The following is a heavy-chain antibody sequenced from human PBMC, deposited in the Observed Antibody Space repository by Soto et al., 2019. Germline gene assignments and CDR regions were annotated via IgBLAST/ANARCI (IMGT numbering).Heavy chain of an antibody. Sequence: GGSLRLSCAASGFTFSSYSMNWVRQAPGKGLEWVSSISSSSSYIYYADSVKGRFTISRDNAKNSLYLQMNSLRAEDTAVYYCARDVSGYEARGFGYWGQGTLVTVSS. CDR1: GFTFSSYS. D-gene: IGHD5-12*01. V-gene: IGHV3-21*01. J-gene: IGHJ4*02. CDR3: ARDVSGYEARGFGY. CDR2: ISSSSSYI.